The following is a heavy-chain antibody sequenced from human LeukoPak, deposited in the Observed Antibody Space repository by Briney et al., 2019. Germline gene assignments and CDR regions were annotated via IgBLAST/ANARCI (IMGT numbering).Heavy chain of an antibody. V-gene: IGHV5-51*01. CDR2: IYPGDSDT. J-gene: IGHJ6*02. D-gene: IGHD6-13*01. CDR1: GYSFTSYW. Sequence: GESLKISCKGSGYSFTSYWIGWVRQMPGKGLEWMGIIYPGDSDTRYSPSFQGQVTISADKSISTAYLQWSSLKASDTAMYYCARQAIAAASNYGMDVWGQGTTVTVSS. CDR3: ARQAIAAASNYGMDV.